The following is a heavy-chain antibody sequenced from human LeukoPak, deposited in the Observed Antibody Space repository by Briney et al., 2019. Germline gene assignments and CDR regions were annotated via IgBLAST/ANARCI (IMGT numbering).Heavy chain of an antibody. J-gene: IGHJ4*02. CDR2: IKQDGSEK. V-gene: IGHV3-7*01. D-gene: IGHD1-26*01. CDR3: ARLWELLRGGTFDY. CDR1: GFTFSSYW. Sequence: HPGGSLRLSCAASGFTFSSYWMSWVRQAPGKGLEWVANIKQDGSEKYYVDSVKGRFTISRDNAKNSLYLQMNSLRAEDTAVYYCARLWELLRGGTFDYWGQGTLVTVSS.